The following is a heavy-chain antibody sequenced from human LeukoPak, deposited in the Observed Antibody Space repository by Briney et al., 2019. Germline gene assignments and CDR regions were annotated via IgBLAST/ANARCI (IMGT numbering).Heavy chain of an antibody. J-gene: IGHJ4*02. V-gene: IGHV4-59*01. CDR3: ARWSVHDYVWGSYRHPFDY. Sequence: SETLSLTCAVSGGSISSYYWSWIRQPPGKGLEWIGYIYYSGSTNYNPSLKSRVTISVDTSKNQFSLKLSSVTAADTAVYYCARWSVHDYVWGSYRHPFDYWGQGTLVTVSS. CDR1: GGSISSYY. D-gene: IGHD3-16*02. CDR2: IYYSGST.